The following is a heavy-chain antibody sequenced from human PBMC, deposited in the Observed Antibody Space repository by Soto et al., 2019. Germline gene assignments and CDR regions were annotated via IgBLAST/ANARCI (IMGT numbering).Heavy chain of an antibody. J-gene: IGHJ3*02. D-gene: IGHD3-10*01. CDR3: ARLLTGNRYAFDI. Sequence: ASVKVSCKASGGTFSSYTISWVRQAPGQGLEWMGRIIPILGIANYAQKFQGRVTITADKSTSTAYMELSSLRSEDTAVYYCARLLTGNRYAFDIWGQGTMVTVSS. V-gene: IGHV1-69*02. CDR1: GGTFSSYT. CDR2: IIPILGIA.